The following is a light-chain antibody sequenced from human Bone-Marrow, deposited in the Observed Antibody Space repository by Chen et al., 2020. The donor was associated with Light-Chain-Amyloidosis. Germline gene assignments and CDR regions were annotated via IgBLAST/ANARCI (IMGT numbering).Light chain of an antibody. J-gene: IGLJ2*01. Sequence: QSALTQPRSVSGSPGQSVTIFCTGTSGDVGGYDVGSWYQQYPVKAPKLIIYDVSKRPSGVPDRCSGSKSGTTASLTSSGLQAADEADYYCCSTAGRSTLVFGGGTTLTVL. CDR1: SGDVGGYDV. V-gene: IGLV2-11*02. CDR2: DVS. CDR3: CSTAGRSTLV.